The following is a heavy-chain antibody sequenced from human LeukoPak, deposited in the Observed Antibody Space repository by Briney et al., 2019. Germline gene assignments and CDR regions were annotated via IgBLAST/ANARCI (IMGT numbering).Heavy chain of an antibody. CDR3: AKYPGYYDSSGYYWHY. Sequence: GGSLRLSCAASGFTFSNAWMSWVRQAPGKGLEWVSAISGSGGSTYYADSVRGRFTISRDNSKNTLYLQMNSLRAEDTAVYYCAKYPGYYDSSGYYWHYWGQGTLVTVSS. V-gene: IGHV3-23*01. CDR2: ISGSGGST. CDR1: GFTFSNAW. D-gene: IGHD3-22*01. J-gene: IGHJ4*02.